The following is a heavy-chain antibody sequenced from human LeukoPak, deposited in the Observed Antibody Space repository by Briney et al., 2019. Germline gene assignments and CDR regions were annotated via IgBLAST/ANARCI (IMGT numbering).Heavy chain of an antibody. D-gene: IGHD2-21*01. CDR3: AKGYCGGDCPSDY. J-gene: IGHJ4*02. CDR1: GFTFSSYG. CDR2: ISYDGSNK. V-gene: IGHV3-30*18. Sequence: PGGSLRLSCAASGFTFSSYGMHWVRQAPGKGLEWVAVISYDGSNKYYADSVKGRFTISRDSSKNTQYLQMNSLRAEDTAVYYCAKGYCGGDCPSDYWGQGTLVTVSS.